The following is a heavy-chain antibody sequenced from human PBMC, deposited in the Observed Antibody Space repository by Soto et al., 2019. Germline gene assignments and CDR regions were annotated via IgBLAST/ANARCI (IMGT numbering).Heavy chain of an antibody. CDR2: ISSTTNYI. J-gene: IGHJ4*02. CDR3: ARESEDLTSNFDY. CDR1: GFTFTRYS. V-gene: IGHV3-21*01. Sequence: GGSLRLSCAASGFTFTRYSMNWVRQAPGKGLEWVSSISSTTNYIYYADSMKGRFTVSRDNAKNSVYLDVSSLSAEDTAVYYCARESEDLTSNFDYWGQGTLVTVSS.